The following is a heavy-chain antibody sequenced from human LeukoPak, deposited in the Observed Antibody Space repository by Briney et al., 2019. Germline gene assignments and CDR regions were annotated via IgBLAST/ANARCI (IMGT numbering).Heavy chain of an antibody. D-gene: IGHD3-22*01. CDR1: GGSFSGYY. CDR3: ARGVARTYYYDGDAFDI. Sequence: SETLSLTCAVYGGSFSGYYWSWIRQPPGKGLEWIGEINHSGSTNYNPSLKSRVTISVDTSKNQFSLKLSSVTAADTAVYYCARGVARTYYYDGDAFDIWGQGTMVTVSS. V-gene: IGHV4-34*01. J-gene: IGHJ3*02. CDR2: INHSGST.